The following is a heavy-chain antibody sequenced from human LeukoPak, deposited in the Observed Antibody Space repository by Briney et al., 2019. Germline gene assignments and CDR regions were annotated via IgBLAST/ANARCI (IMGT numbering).Heavy chain of an antibody. D-gene: IGHD2-2*01. J-gene: IGHJ3*02. Sequence: PSETLSLTCTVSGGSISSGSYYWSWIRQPAGKGLEWIGRIYTSGSTNYNPSLKSRDTISVDTSKNQFSLKLSSVTAADTAVYYCARGGGRSRYCSSTSCYAFDIWGQGTMVTVSS. CDR1: GGSISSGSYY. CDR2: IYTSGST. CDR3: ARGGGRSRYCSSTSCYAFDI. V-gene: IGHV4-61*02.